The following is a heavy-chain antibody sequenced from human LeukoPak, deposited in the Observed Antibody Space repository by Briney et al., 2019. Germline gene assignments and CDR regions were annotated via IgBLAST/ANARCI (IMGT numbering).Heavy chain of an antibody. Sequence: GGSLRLSCTVSGFTLSSNSMSWVRQAPGKGLEWVSFIYSDNTHYSDSVKGRFTISKDNPKNTQYLQMNSLRAEDTAVYYCARRAGAYSHPYDYWGQGTLVTVSS. CDR1: GFTLSSNS. CDR3: ARRAGAYSHPYDY. D-gene: IGHD4/OR15-4a*01. CDR2: IYSDNT. V-gene: IGHV3-53*01. J-gene: IGHJ4*02.